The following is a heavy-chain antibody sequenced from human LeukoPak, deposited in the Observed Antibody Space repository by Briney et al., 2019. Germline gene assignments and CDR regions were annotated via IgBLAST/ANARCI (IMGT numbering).Heavy chain of an antibody. CDR2: IYASGTT. J-gene: IGHJ4*02. V-gene: IGHV4-4*07. Sequence: SETLSLTCTVSGGSMSSYYWSWIRQPAGKGLEWIGRIYASGTTNYNPSLNSRVTMSVDTSKNQFSLKLSSVTAADTAVYYCTRSYDSNGYSVGFDFWGQGTLVTVSS. CDR1: GGSMSSYY. D-gene: IGHD3-22*01. CDR3: TRSYDSNGYSVGFDF.